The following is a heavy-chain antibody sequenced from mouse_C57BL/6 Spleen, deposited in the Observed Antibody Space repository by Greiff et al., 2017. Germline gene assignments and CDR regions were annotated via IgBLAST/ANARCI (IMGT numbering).Heavy chain of an antibody. Sequence: VQLQQSGAELVRPGASVKLSCTASGFNIKDDYMHWVKQRPEQGLEWIGDIYPGSGCTNYNEKFKSKATLTVDTSSSTAYMQRSSLISEDSAVYYCARRGLRPDAMDDWGQGTSVTVAS. CDR1: GFNIKDDY. J-gene: IGHJ4*01. D-gene: IGHD2-2*01. V-gene: IGHV1-55*01. CDR3: ARRGLRPDAMDD. CDR2: IYPGSGCT.